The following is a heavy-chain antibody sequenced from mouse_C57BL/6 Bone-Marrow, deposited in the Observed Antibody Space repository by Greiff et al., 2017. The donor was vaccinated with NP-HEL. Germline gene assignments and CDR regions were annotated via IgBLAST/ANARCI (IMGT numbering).Heavy chain of an antibody. Sequence: VKVVESGAELARPGASVKLSCKASGYTFTSYGISWVKQRTGQGLEWIGEIYPRSGNTYYNEKFKGKATLTADKSSSTAYMELRSLTSEDSAVYFCAREGDYDGFAYWGQGTLVTVSA. CDR3: AREGDYDGFAY. CDR2: IYPRSGNT. CDR1: GYTFTSYG. V-gene: IGHV1-81*01. J-gene: IGHJ3*01. D-gene: IGHD2-4*01.